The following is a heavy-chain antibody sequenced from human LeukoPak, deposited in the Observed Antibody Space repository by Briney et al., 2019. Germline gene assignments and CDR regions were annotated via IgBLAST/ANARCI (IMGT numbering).Heavy chain of an antibody. CDR2: INPNSGGT. D-gene: IGHD5-24*01. CDR1: GYTFTGYY. V-gene: IGHV1-2*02. Sequence: ASVKVSCKASGYTFTGYYMHWVRQAPGQGLEWMGWINPNSGGTNYAQKFQGRVTMTRDTSISTAYMELSRLRSDDTAVYHCASQDGFQKDAFDIWGQGTMVTVSS. J-gene: IGHJ3*02. CDR3: ASQDGFQKDAFDI.